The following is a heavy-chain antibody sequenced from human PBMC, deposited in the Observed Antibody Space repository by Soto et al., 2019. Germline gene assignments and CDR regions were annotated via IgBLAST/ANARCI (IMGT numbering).Heavy chain of an antibody. CDR1: GGSISSYY. CDR3: ARAWGRGFDS. V-gene: IGHV4-59*01. J-gene: IGHJ4*02. CDR2: IYYSGST. D-gene: IGHD3-16*01. Sequence: QVQLQESGPGLVKPSETLSLTCTVSGGSISSYYWSWIRQPPGKGLEWIGYIYYSGSTNYNPSLKSRVTISGDTSKNQFSLKLSSVTAADTAVYYCARAWGRGFDSWGQGTLVTVSS.